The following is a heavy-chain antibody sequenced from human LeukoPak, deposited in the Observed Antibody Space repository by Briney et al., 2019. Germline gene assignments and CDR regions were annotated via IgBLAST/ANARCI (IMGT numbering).Heavy chain of an antibody. Sequence: GGSLRLPCAASGFTFSTYTMNWLRQSPGKRLKWVSSIDSSSTYMFSADSLKGRFTISRDNAKSSLYLHMNSLRADDTAVYYCARAQLVGATNHAFDIWGQGTMVTVSS. J-gene: IGHJ3*02. CDR1: GFTFSTYT. V-gene: IGHV3-21*01. D-gene: IGHD1-26*01. CDR2: IDSSSTYM. CDR3: ARAQLVGATNHAFDI.